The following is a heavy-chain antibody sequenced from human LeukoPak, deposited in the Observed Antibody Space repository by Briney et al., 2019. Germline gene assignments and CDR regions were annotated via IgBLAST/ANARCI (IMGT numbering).Heavy chain of an antibody. CDR3: ARKVIFRSWYFDL. Sequence: ASVKVSCKASRYTFTGYYMHWVRQAPGQGLEWMGWINPNSGGTNYAQKFQGRVTMTRDTSISTAYMELSRLRSDDTAVYYCARKVIFRSWYFDLWGRGTLVTVSS. V-gene: IGHV1-2*02. D-gene: IGHD3-10*01. CDR2: INPNSGGT. CDR1: RYTFTGYY. J-gene: IGHJ2*01.